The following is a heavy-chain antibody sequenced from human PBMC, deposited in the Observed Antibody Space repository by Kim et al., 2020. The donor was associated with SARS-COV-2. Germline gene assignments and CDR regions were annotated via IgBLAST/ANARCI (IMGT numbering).Heavy chain of an antibody. CDR2: IFGSGSGT. Sequence: GGSLRLSCAASGFTFGNSAMSWVRQVPGKGLEWVSGIFGSGSGTYYADSVKGRFTISRDNSQSTVYLQLNNLRADDTAVYYCARHLHVTTVTFHWYFDLWGRGTLVTVSS. D-gene: IGHD2-21*02. V-gene: IGHV3-23*01. J-gene: IGHJ2*01. CDR1: GFTFGNSA. CDR3: ARHLHVTTVTFHWYFDL.